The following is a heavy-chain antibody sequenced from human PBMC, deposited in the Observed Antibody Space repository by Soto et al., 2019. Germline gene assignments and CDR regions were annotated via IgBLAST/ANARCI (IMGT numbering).Heavy chain of an antibody. D-gene: IGHD5-18*01. CDR2: INHSGST. CDR3: ASSHRYGSYYFDY. Sequence: PSETLSLTCAVYGGSFSGYYWSWIRQPPGKGLEWIGEINHSGSTNYNPSLKSRVTISVDTSKNQFSLKLSSVTAADTAVYYCASSHRYGSYYFDYWGQGTLVTVSS. V-gene: IGHV4-34*01. CDR1: GGSFSGYY. J-gene: IGHJ4*02.